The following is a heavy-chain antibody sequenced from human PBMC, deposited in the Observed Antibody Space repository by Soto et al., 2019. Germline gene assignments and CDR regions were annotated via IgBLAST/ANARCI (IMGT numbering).Heavy chain of an antibody. CDR1: GFTFSSYW. V-gene: IGHV3-7*03. CDR3: ARESGFGGYNWFDP. Sequence: PGGSLRLSCAASGFTFSSYWMSWVRQAPGKGLEWVANIKQDGSEKYYVDSVKGRFTISRDNAKNSLYLQMNSLRAEDTAVYYCARESGFGGYNWFDPWGQGTLVTVSS. CDR2: IKQDGSEK. D-gene: IGHD3-10*01. J-gene: IGHJ5*02.